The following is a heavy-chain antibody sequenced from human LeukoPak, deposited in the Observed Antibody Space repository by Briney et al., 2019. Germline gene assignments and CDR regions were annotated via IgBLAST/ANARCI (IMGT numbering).Heavy chain of an antibody. CDR3: ARDRGYSYGYGLFHYFDY. D-gene: IGHD5-18*01. Sequence: SVKVSCKASGYTFTSYGISWVRQAPGQGLEWMGGIIPIFGTANYAQKFQGRVTITADESTSTAYMELSSLRSEDTAVYYCARDRGYSYGYGLFHYFDYWGQGTLVTVSS. V-gene: IGHV1-69*13. CDR2: IIPIFGTA. CDR1: GYTFTSYG. J-gene: IGHJ4*02.